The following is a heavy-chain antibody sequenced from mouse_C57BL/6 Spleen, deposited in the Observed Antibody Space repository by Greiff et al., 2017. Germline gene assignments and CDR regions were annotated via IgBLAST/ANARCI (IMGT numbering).Heavy chain of an antibody. CDR3: AHGSRGAMDY. D-gene: IGHD1-1*01. CDR2: IWGGGST. CDR1: GFSLTSYG. J-gene: IGHJ4*01. V-gene: IGHV2-9*01. Sequence: VMLVESGPGLVAPSQSLSITCTASGFSLTSYGVDWVRQPPGKGLEWLGGIWGGGSTNYNSAPMSRLSNSKDNSKSQVFLKMNSLQTDDTAMYYCAHGSRGAMDYWGQGTTVTVSS.